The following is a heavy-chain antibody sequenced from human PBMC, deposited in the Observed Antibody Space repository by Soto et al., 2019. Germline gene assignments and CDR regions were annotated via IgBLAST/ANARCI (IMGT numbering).Heavy chain of an antibody. CDR1: GGSISSSSYY. CDR3: ARLATTVTTFDY. D-gene: IGHD4-17*01. V-gene: IGHV4-39*01. Sequence: QLQLQESGPGLVKPSETLSLTCTVSGGSISSSSYYWGWIRQPPGKGLEWIGSIYYSGSTYYNPSLMSRVTISVDTSKNQFSLKLSSVTAADTAVYYCARLATTVTTFDYWGQGTLVTVSS. CDR2: IYYSGST. J-gene: IGHJ4*02.